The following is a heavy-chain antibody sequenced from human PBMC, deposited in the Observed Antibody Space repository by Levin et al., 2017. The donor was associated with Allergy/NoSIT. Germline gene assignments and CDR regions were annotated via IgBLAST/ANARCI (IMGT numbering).Heavy chain of an antibody. V-gene: IGHV3-30-3*01. J-gene: IGHJ4*02. CDR1: GFTFSNSA. CDR2: ISDDGSSE. CDR3: VREIAEEGT. Sequence: LSLPCAASGFTFSNSAMHWVRQVPGKGLEWVGVISDDGSSEFYIDSVKGRFTISRDNSKNRLYLQMDSLRAEDTALYYCVREIAEEGTWGQGTLVIVSS. D-gene: IGHD1-1*01.